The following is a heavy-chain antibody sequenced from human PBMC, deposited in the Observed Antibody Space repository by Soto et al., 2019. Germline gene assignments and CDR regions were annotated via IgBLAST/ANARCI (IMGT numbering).Heavy chain of an antibody. CDR3: ARDNLEQQYYYYYGMDV. Sequence: GGSLRLSCAASGFTFSSYSMNWVRQAPGKGLEWVSYISSSSSTIYYADSVKGRFTISRDNAKNSLYLQMNSLRDEDTAVYYCARDNLEQQYYYYYGMDVWGQGTTVTVSS. CDR1: GFTFSSYS. D-gene: IGHD1-1*01. J-gene: IGHJ6*02. CDR2: ISSSSSTI. V-gene: IGHV3-48*02.